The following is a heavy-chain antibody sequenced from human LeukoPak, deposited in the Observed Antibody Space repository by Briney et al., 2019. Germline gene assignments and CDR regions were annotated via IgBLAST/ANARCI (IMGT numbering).Heavy chain of an antibody. CDR2: IYYSGST. D-gene: IGHD2-2*01. CDR3: ACSVVVPAAGLAFDY. V-gene: IGHV4-39*01. CDR1: GGSISSSSYY. Sequence: PSETLSLTCTVSGGSISSSSYYWGWIRPPPGKGLVWIGSIYYSGSTYYNPSLKSRVTISVDTSKNQFSLKLSSVTAADTAVYYCACSVVVPAAGLAFDYWGQGTLVTVSS. J-gene: IGHJ4*02.